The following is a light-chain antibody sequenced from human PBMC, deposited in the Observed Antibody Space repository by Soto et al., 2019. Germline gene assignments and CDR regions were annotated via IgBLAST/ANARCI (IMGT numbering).Light chain of an antibody. CDR3: QQYNHWCSIS. CDR2: DTS. Sequence: EILMTQSPATVPVSPGERATLSCRASQSVSRKLAWYQHKPGQAPRLLIYDTSTRAADIPARFSGSGSGTDFTLTISSLQSEDFAVYYCQQYNHWCSISFGQGARLEIK. CDR1: QSVSRK. J-gene: IGKJ5*01. V-gene: IGKV3-15*01.